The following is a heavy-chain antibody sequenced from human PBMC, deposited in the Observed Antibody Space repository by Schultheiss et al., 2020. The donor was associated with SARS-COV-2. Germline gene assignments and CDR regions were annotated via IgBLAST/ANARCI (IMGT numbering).Heavy chain of an antibody. V-gene: IGHV4-39*01. D-gene: IGHD6-13*01. J-gene: IGHJ4*02. CDR2: IYYSGST. CDR1: GGSISSSSYY. CDR3: ARHPYSREGYFDY. Sequence: SETLSLTCTVSGGSISSSSYYWGWIRQPPGKGLEWIGSIYYSGSTYYNPSLKSRVTISVDTSKNQFSLKLSSVTAADTAVYYCARHPYSREGYFDYWGQGTLVTVSS.